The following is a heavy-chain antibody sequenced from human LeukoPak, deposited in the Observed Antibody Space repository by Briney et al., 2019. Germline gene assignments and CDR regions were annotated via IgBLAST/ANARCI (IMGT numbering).Heavy chain of an antibody. D-gene: IGHD3-22*01. J-gene: IGHJ4*02. Sequence: GGSLRLSCAASGFTFSNAWMSWVRQAPGKGVEWVGRIKSKTDGGTTDYAAPVKGRFTISRDDSKNTLYLQMNSLKTEDTAVYYCTTDYYDSSGYHDYWGQGTLVTVSS. V-gene: IGHV3-15*01. CDR2: IKSKTDGGTT. CDR1: GFTFSNAW. CDR3: TTDYYDSSGYHDY.